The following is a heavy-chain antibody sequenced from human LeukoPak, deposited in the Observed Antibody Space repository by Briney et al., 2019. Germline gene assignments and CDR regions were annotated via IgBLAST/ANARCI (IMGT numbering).Heavy chain of an antibody. Sequence: PSETLSLTFTVSGGSVSSTAYYWGWIRQTPGKGLEWIGNAYVNGHTYYNPSLKSRDTIVVDTSKNEFSLKLSSVTAADTAVYYCARLGGYNLSRNAFDIWGRGTLVTVSS. CDR2: AYVNGHT. CDR3: ARLGGYNLSRNAFDI. V-gene: IGHV4-39*01. J-gene: IGHJ3*02. CDR1: GGSVSSTAYY. D-gene: IGHD5-24*01.